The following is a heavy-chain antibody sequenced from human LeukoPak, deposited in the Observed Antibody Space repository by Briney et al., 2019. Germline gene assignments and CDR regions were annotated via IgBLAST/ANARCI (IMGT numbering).Heavy chain of an antibody. Sequence: SETLSLTCTVSGGSTSSSSYYWGWIRQPPGKGLDWIGSIYYSGSTNYNVSLKSRVTISVDTSKNQFTLKLRSVTAADTAVYYCARGHTAVTRHFDFWGQGTLVTVSS. CDR2: IYYSGST. V-gene: IGHV4-39*01. CDR3: ARGHTAVTRHFDF. J-gene: IGHJ4*02. D-gene: IGHD4-17*01. CDR1: GGSTSSSSYY.